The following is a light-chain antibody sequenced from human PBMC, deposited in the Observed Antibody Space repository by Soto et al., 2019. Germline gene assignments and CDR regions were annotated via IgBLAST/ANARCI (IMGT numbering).Light chain of an antibody. V-gene: IGKV3-20*01. CDR1: QSVGSTY. CDR3: QQYVSPPYS. Sequence: ENILTQSPGTLSLSPGERATLSCRASQSVGSTYLGWYQQKPGQAPRLLIYDASSRATGIPDRFSGSVSGTDLNLTLSRLEPEDFAVYYCQQYVSPPYSFGPGNKVEIK. CDR2: DAS. J-gene: IGKJ2*01.